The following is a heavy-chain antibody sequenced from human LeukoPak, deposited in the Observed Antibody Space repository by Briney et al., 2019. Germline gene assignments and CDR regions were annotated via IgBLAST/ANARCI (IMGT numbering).Heavy chain of an antibody. CDR1: GFTFSSYW. CDR2: ITTDGSST. V-gene: IGHV3-74*01. J-gene: IGHJ5*02. D-gene: IGHD2-15*01. CDR3: ARYCSGGRCYSGLDP. Sequence: GGSLRLSCAASGFTFSSYWMHWVRQRPGKGLVWVSRITTDGSSTTYADSVKGRFTVSRDSSKNTVYLQMNSLRAEDTAVYYCARYCSGGRCYSGLDPWGQGALVTVSS.